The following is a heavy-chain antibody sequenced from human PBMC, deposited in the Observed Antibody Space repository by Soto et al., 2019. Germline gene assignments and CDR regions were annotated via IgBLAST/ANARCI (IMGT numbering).Heavy chain of an antibody. CDR2: ISWDGLAQ. D-gene: IGHD1-1*01. J-gene: IGHJ4*02. V-gene: IGHV3-30*18. CDR1: GFSFSRYG. Sequence: GGSLRLSCEASGFSFSRYGMHWVRQAPGMGLEWVAVISWDGLAQYYADSVKGRFTISRDNSQSTLYLQMNSLRTEDTAIYYCAKETIQVGGPNYFDYWGQGALVTV. CDR3: AKETIQVGGPNYFDY.